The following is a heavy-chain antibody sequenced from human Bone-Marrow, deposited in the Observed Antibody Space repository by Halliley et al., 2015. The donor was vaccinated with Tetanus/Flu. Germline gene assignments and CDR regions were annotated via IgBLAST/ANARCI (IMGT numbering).Heavy chain of an antibody. Sequence: KGLEWVSGISLSGHNTFYADSVKGRFTISRDNSKNTVFLQMSSLRAEDTAIYYCANEEVPNDYWGQGTLVTVSS. CDR3: ANEEVPNDY. J-gene: IGHJ4*02. V-gene: IGHV3-23*01. CDR2: ISLSGHNT.